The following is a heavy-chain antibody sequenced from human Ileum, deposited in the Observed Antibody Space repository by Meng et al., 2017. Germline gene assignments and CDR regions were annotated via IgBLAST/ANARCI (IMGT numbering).Heavy chain of an antibody. V-gene: IGHV3-72*01. Sequence: SLSLTCGHRLFRYSDHYTDSIRQAPGKRLEWVGRSRDKTQSYSIEYAASVKGRFIISRDDSQQSLYLQMNSLQTDDTAMYDCTRGVCGGGTCYSGLAWGQGSLVTVSS. CDR1: LFRYSDHY. D-gene: IGHD2-21*01. CDR2: SRDKTQSYSI. CDR3: TRGVCGGGTCYSGLA. J-gene: IGHJ4*02.